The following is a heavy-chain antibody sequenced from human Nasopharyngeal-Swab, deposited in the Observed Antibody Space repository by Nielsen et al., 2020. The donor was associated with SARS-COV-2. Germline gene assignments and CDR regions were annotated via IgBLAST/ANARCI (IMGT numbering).Heavy chain of an antibody. Sequence: GESLKISCAASGLTFSSYSMNWVRQAPGKGLEWVSYISSSSSTIYYADSVKGRFTISRDNAKNSLYLQMNSLRAEDTAVYYCARGVETIHHWGQGSLVTVSS. CDR1: GLTFSSYS. CDR2: ISSSSSTI. D-gene: IGHD5-24*01. J-gene: IGHJ1*01. CDR3: ARGVETIHH. V-gene: IGHV3-48*01.